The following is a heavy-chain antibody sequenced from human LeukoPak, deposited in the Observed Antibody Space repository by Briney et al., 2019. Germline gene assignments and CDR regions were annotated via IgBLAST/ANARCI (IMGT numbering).Heavy chain of an antibody. CDR1: GGSISSSSYY. V-gene: IGHV4-39*01. CDR2: IYYSGGT. J-gene: IGHJ4*02. D-gene: IGHD3-10*01. Sequence: SETLSLTCTVSGGSISSSSYYWGWIRQPPGKGLEWIGSIYYSGGTYYNPSLKSRVTISVDTSKNQFSLKLSSVTAADTAVYYCARSPGVARGVLDYWGQGTLVTVSS. CDR3: ARSPGVARGVLDY.